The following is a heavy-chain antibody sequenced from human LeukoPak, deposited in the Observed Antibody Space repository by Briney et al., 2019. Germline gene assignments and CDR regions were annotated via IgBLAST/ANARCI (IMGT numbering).Heavy chain of an antibody. CDR1: GYTLTELS. V-gene: IGHV1-24*01. D-gene: IGHD3-10*01. Sequence: ASVKVSCKVSGYTLTELSMHWVRQAPGKGLEWMGGFDPEDGETIYAQKFQGRVTMTEDTSTATAYMELSSLRSEDTAVYYCATGHTSPYGSGSYDAFDIWGQGTMVTVSS. J-gene: IGHJ3*02. CDR3: ATGHTSPYGSGSYDAFDI. CDR2: FDPEDGET.